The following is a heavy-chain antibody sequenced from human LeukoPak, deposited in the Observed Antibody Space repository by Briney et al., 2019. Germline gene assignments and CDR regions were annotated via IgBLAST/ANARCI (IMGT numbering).Heavy chain of an antibody. CDR3: AGDLMYYYDSSGYYSYYFDY. Sequence: GGSLRLSCAASGFTFSSYWMSWVRQAPGKGLEWVANIKQDGSEKYYVDSVKGRFTISRDNAKNSLYLQMNSLRAEDTAVYYCAGDLMYYYDSSGYYSYYFDYWGQGTLVTVSS. CDR1: GFTFSSYW. V-gene: IGHV3-7*01. D-gene: IGHD3-22*01. CDR2: IKQDGSEK. J-gene: IGHJ4*02.